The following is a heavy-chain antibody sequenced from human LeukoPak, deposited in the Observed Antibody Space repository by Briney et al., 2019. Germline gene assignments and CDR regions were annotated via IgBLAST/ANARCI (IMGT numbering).Heavy chain of an antibody. CDR1: GYTFTGYY. D-gene: IGHD3-16*01. V-gene: IGHV1-2*02. CDR3: ARLVRSQFSGDSWESLRIIYYYYYMDV. Sequence: GASVKVSCKASGYTFTGYYMHWVRQAPGQGLEWMGWINPNSGGTNYAQKFQGRVTMTRDTSISTAYMELSRLRSDDTAVYYCARLVRSQFSGDSWESLRIIYYYYYMDVWGKGTTVTVSS. CDR2: INPNSGGT. J-gene: IGHJ6*03.